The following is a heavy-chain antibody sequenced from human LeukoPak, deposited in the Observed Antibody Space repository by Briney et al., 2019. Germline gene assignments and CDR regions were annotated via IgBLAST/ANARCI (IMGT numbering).Heavy chain of an antibody. CDR2: IYSGGST. CDR3: ARDKANTYGMDV. CDR1: GFIFTNYF. V-gene: IGHV3-53*01. Sequence: PGGSLRLSCAASGFIFTNYFMSWVRQAPGKGLEWVSVIYSGGSTYYADSVKGRFTISRDNSKNTLYLQMNSLRAEDTAVYYCARDKANTYGMDVWGQGTTVTVSS. J-gene: IGHJ6*02.